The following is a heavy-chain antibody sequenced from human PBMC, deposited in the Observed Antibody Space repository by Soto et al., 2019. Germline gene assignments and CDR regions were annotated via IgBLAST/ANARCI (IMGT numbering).Heavy chain of an antibody. CDR1: GFNFGNYA. Sequence: VLLVESGGGLVQPGRSLRLSCAVSGFNFGNYAMHWVRQAPGKGLEWVAAINWNSDKVAYAGSVLGRFTILRDSAKNSLHLQTNDLTTEDTALYYCAKDKGGTPYYIDSWGQGILVTVSS. CDR2: INWNSDKV. V-gene: IGHV3-9*01. J-gene: IGHJ4*02. D-gene: IGHD6-25*01. CDR3: AKDKGGTPYYIDS.